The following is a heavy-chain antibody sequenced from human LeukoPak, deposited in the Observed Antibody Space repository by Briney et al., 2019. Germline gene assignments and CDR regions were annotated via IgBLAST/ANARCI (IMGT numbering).Heavy chain of an antibody. CDR1: GFTFSNAW. V-gene: IGHV3-15*01. D-gene: IGHD6-19*01. Sequence: PGGSLRLSCAASGFTFSNAWMSWVRQAPGKGLEWVGRIKSKTDGGTTDYAAPVKGRFTISRDDSKNTLYLQMNSLKTEDTAVYYCPTEYSSGWSYFAYGGQGPLATVSS. CDR3: PTEYSSGWSYFAY. CDR2: IKSKTDGGTT. J-gene: IGHJ4*02.